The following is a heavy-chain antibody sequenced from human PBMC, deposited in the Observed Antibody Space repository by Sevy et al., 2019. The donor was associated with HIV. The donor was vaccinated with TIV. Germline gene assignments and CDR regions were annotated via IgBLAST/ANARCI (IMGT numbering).Heavy chain of an antibody. J-gene: IGHJ5*02. Sequence: GGSLRLSCPASGFTFSSYAMHWVRQAPGKGLEWVAIISYDGSNKYYANSVKGRFTISRDNSKNTLYLQMSSLKAGDTAMYYCARDQHDYAGNIRTGWFDPWGQGILVTVSS. V-gene: IGHV3-30-3*01. D-gene: IGHD4-17*01. CDR2: ISYDGSNK. CDR3: ARDQHDYAGNIRTGWFDP. CDR1: GFTFSSYA.